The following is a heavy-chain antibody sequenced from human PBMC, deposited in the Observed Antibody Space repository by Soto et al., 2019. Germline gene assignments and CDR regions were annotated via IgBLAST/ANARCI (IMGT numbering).Heavy chain of an antibody. V-gene: IGHV3-66*01. CDR3: ARFGAATVTFDI. Sequence: GGSLRVSWAASGFTVSSNYMSWVRQAPGKGLEWVSVIYSGGSTYYADSVKGRFTISRDNSKNTLYLQMNSLRAEDTAVYYCARFGAATVTFDIWGQGTMVTVSS. J-gene: IGHJ3*02. CDR2: IYSGGST. D-gene: IGHD4-17*01. CDR1: GFTVSSNY.